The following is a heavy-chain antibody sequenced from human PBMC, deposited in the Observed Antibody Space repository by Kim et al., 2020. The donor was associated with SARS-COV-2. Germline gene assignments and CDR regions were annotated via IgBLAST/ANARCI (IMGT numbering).Heavy chain of an antibody. V-gene: IGHV3-23*01. CDR3: AKGDCCSISCYTTDC. J-gene: IGHJ4*02. D-gene: IGHD2-2*02. Sequence: DSVKGRFTLSRDNSMNTLYLQMNSLRAEDTALFYCAKGDCCSISCYTTDCWGRGTLVTVSS.